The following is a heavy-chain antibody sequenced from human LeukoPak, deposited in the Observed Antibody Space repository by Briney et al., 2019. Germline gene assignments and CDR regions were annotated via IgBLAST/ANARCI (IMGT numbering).Heavy chain of an antibody. J-gene: IGHJ4*02. CDR3: ARFAMTRKMGRMSAPRYFQY. Sequence: QSGGSLRLYCAASGFTFSSYEMNWVRQAPGKGLEWVSYISSSGSTIYYADSVKGRFTICRDNAKNSLYLQMNSLRAEDTAVYYCARFAMTRKMGRMSAPRYFQYWGQGTLVTVSS. CDR2: ISSSGSTI. CDR1: GFTFSSYE. D-gene: IGHD1-14*01. V-gene: IGHV3-48*03.